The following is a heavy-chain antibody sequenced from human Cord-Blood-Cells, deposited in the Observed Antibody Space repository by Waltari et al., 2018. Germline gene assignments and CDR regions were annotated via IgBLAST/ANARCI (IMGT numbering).Heavy chain of an antibody. CDR2: IYYSGST. CDR3: ARQWSIVVVPAAIHDAFDI. D-gene: IGHD2-2*01. Sequence: QLQLQESGPGLVKPSETLSLTCTVSGGSISSSRYFWGWIRQPPGTGLEWIGSIYYSGSTYYNPSLKSRVTISVDTSKNQFSLKLSSVTAADTAVYYCARQWSIVVVPAAIHDAFDIWGQGTMVTVSS. J-gene: IGHJ3*02. V-gene: IGHV4-39*01. CDR1: GGSISSSRYF.